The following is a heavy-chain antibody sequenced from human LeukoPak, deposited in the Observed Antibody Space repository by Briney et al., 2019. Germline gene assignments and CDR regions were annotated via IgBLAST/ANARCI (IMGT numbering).Heavy chain of an antibody. CDR3: ARPDYYGSFFDY. CDR2: IYYSGST. Sequence: SETLSLTCTVSGGSISSSSYYWGWIRQPPGKGLEWIGSIYYSGSTYYNPSLKSRVTISVDTSKNQFSLKLSSVTAADTAVYYCARPDYYGSFFDYWGQGTLVTVSS. V-gene: IGHV4-39*01. CDR1: GGSISSSSYY. D-gene: IGHD3-10*01. J-gene: IGHJ4*02.